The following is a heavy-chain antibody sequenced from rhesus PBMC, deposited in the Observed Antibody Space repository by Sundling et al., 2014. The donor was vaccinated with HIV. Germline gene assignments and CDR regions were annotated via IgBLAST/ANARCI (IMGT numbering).Heavy chain of an antibody. J-gene: IGHJ4*01. V-gene: IGHV4-165*01. D-gene: IGHD3-3*01. Sequence: QVQLQESGPGLVKPSEALSLTCAVSGGSISGHYWSWIRQPPGKGLEWIGYIGGSSGNTYYNPSLKSRVTISTDTSQNHFSLELTSVTAADTAVYYCARRVIFGLEVFDYWGQGVLVTVSS. CDR2: IGGSSGNT. CDR1: GGSISGHY. CDR3: ARRVIFGLEVFDY.